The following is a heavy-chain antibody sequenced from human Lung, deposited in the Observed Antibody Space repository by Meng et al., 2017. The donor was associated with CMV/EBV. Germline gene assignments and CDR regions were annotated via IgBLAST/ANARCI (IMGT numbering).Heavy chain of an antibody. CDR1: GFMFSNNW. Sequence: SCEASGFMFSNNWMSWVRQAPGKGLEWVANINQGGNEKYHVDSVRGRFTISRDNGNKSLSLQMNSLRVEDTALYYCATTSNGFFYSWGQGALVTVDS. J-gene: IGHJ4*02. D-gene: IGHD2-2*01. CDR2: INQGGNEK. V-gene: IGHV3-7*01. CDR3: ATTSNGFFYS.